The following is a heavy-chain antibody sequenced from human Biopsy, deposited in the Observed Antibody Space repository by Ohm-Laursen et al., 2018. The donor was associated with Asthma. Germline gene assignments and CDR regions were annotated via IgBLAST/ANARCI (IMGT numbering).Heavy chain of an antibody. CDR3: AKATLGDIGKDY. CDR1: GFTFDDYG. D-gene: IGHD2-21*01. CDR2: ISWNSGSI. J-gene: IGHJ4*02. V-gene: IGHV3-9*01. Sequence: SLRLSCAASGFTFDDYGMHWVRQAPGTGLEWVSGISWNSGSIGYADSVKGRFTISRDNAKNSLYLQMNSLRVEDTALYYCAKATLGDIGKDYWGQGTLVTVSS.